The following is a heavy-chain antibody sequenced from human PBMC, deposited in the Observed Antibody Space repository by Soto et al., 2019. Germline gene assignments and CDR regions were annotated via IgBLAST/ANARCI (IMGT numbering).Heavy chain of an antibody. CDR2: ISSSSSTI. CDR3: ARESRFLEWLSLNWFDP. J-gene: IGHJ5*02. D-gene: IGHD3-3*01. Sequence: PGGSLRLSCAASGFTFSSYSMNGVRQAPGKGLEWVSYISSSSSTIYYADSVKGRFTISRDNAKNSLYLQMNSLRDEDTAVYYCARESRFLEWLSLNWFDPWGQGTLVTVSS. CDR1: GFTFSSYS. V-gene: IGHV3-48*02.